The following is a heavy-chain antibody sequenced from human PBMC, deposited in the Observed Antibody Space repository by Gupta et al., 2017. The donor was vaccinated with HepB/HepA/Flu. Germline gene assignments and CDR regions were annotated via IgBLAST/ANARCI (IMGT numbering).Heavy chain of an antibody. CDR3: TRGNYNHVYDY. D-gene: IGHD1-7*01. CDR2: VDPYNGSP. CDR1: GYTFTAFY. Sequence: QVQLVQSGPEVKNPGASVKVSCKASGYTFTAFYINWVRQAPGQGPEWLGWVDPYNGSPLYEPNFQGRVTMTRYTSISTVYMDLPNLRSDDTAMYYCTRGNYNHVYDYWGQGTLVTVSS. J-gene: IGHJ4*02. V-gene: IGHV1-2*02.